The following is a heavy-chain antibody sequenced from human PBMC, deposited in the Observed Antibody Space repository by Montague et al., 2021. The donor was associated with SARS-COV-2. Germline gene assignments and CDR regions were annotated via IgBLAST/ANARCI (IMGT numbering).Heavy chain of an antibody. CDR1: GEPISGFF. V-gene: IGHV4-4*07. D-gene: IGHD2-15*01. Sequence: SETLSLTCSVSGEPISGFFCNWIRKPHGAGLDRIGSVYTSDGTDXNHXPEGRVSMSVDPSKNQFSLKVKSVTAADTAMYYCARGVVAAPPVVDYWGQGTLVTVSS. J-gene: IGHJ4*02. CDR3: ARGVVAAPPVVDY. CDR2: VYTSDGT.